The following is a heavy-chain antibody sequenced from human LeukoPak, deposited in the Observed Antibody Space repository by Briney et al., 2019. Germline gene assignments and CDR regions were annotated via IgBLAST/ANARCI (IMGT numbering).Heavy chain of an antibody. J-gene: IGHJ4*02. CDR2: IYTSGST. CDR3: ARDGWLGDPSRFDY. Sequence: NPSETLSPTCTVSGGSISSYYWSWIRQPAGKGLEWIGRIYTSGSTNYNPSLKSRVTMSVDTSKNQFSLKLSSVTAADTAVYYCARDGWLGDPSRFDYWGQGTLVTVSS. CDR1: GGSISSYY. D-gene: IGHD4-17*01. V-gene: IGHV4-4*07.